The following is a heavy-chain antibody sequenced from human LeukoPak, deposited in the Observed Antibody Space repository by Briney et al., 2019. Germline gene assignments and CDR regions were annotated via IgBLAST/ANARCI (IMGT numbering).Heavy chain of an antibody. Sequence: TSETLSLTCTVSGVSISTYYWGWIRQPPGKGLEWIGYIYYTGTISYNPSLKSRVTISLHASKNQFSLKLSSVTAADTAVYYCARVRFRYFMDVWGKGTTVTVSS. CDR3: ARVRFRYFMDV. V-gene: IGHV4-59*01. J-gene: IGHJ6*03. CDR2: IYYTGTI. CDR1: GVSISTYY.